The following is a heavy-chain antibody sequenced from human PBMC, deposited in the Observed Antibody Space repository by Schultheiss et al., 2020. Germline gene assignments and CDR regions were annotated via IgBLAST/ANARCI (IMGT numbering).Heavy chain of an antibody. CDR3: ARAQLLRFLEWRNGFDP. CDR1: GFTFTSSA. J-gene: IGHJ5*02. Sequence: ASVKVSCKASGFTFTSSAVQWVRQAPGQGLEWMGRINPNSGGTNYAQKFQGRVTMTRDTSISTAYMELSRLRSDDTAVYYCARAQLLRFLEWRNGFDPWGQGTLVNGYS. CDR2: INPNSGGT. V-gene: IGHV1-2*06. D-gene: IGHD3-3*01.